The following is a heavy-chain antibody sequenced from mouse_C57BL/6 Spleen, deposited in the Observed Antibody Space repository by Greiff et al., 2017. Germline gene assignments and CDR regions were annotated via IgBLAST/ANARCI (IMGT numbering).Heavy chain of an antibody. Sequence: VKLQQSGAELVRPGASVTLSCKASGYTFTDYEMHWVKQTPVHGLEWIGAIDPETGGTAYNQKFKGKAILTADKSSSTAYMELRSLTSEDTAVYYCTTAYYSNNDYFDYWGQGTTRTVSS. CDR2: IDPETGGT. V-gene: IGHV1-15*01. J-gene: IGHJ2*01. D-gene: IGHD2-5*01. CDR1: GYTFTDYE. CDR3: TTAYYSNNDYFDY.